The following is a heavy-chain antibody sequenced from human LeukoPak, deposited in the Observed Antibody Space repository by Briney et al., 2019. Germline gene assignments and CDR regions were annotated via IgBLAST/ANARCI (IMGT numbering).Heavy chain of an antibody. Sequence: GASVKVSCKASGYPFTRYGISWVRQPPGQGLEWMGWINHDNGNTKYAQKFQCRDTMTTDTSTSTAHMELRSLRSDDTAVYYCATYYCSTTRCYPYFFDYWGQGTQVTVSS. V-gene: IGHV1-18*01. J-gene: IGHJ4*02. CDR2: INHDNGNT. D-gene: IGHD2-2*01. CDR1: GYPFTRYG. CDR3: ATYYCSTTRCYPYFFDY.